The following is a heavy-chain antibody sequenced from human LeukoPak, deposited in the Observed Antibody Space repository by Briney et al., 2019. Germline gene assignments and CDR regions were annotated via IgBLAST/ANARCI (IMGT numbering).Heavy chain of an antibody. CDR1: GGTFSSYV. CDR3: ARGGPPKTWIQLWGWFDP. CDR2: IIPIFGTA. D-gene: IGHD5-18*01. Sequence: SVKVSCKASGGTFSSYVINWVRQAPGQGLERMGGIIPIFGTANYAQKFQGRVTSTADKSTSTAYMELSSLRSEDTAVYYCARGGPPKTWIQLWGWFDPWGQGTLVTVSS. J-gene: IGHJ5*02. V-gene: IGHV1-69*06.